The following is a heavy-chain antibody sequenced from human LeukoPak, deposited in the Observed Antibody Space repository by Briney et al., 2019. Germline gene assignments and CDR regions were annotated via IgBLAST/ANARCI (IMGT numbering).Heavy chain of an antibody. CDR2: IIPIFGTA. Sequence: SVKVSCKASGGTFSSYAICWVRQAPGQGLEWMGGIIPIFGTANYAQKFQGRVTITTDESTSTAYMELSSLRSEDTAVYYCANTLDYYDSSGYSNWGQGTLVTVSS. V-gene: IGHV1-69*05. D-gene: IGHD3-22*01. J-gene: IGHJ4*02. CDR3: ANTLDYYDSSGYSN. CDR1: GGTFSSYA.